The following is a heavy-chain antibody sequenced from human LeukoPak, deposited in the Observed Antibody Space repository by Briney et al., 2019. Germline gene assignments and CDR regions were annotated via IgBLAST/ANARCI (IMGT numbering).Heavy chain of an antibody. CDR1: GFTVSSDY. CDR2: IYSAGDT. J-gene: IGHJ4*02. Sequence: GGSQRLSCAASGFTVSSDYMNWVRQALGKGLEWVSVIYSAGDTYYADSVKGRFTISRDNSKNTLYLQMNGLRAEDTAVYYCVKSYVGTIQDSWGQGTLVTVSS. CDR3: VKSYVGTIQDS. V-gene: IGHV3-66*01. D-gene: IGHD2-2*02.